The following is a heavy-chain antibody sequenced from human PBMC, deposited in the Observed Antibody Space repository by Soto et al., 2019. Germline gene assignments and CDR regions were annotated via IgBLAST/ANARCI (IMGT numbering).Heavy chain of an antibody. CDR3: ARDPCGSDCYSGLDY. J-gene: IGHJ4*02. CDR2: ISYNGRT. D-gene: IGHD2-21*02. V-gene: IGHV4-61*01. CDR1: AGSITGDSYY. Sequence: PSETLSLTCNVSAGSITGDSYYWTWIRQPPGKGLEWLGYISYNGRTNYNPSLKSRVTISVDTSRKQFFLRLTSVTAADTAIYYWARDPCGSDCYSGLDYWGQGSLVTVSS.